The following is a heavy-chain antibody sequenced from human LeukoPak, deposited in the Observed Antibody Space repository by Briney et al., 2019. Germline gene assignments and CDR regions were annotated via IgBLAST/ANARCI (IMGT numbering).Heavy chain of an antibody. J-gene: IGHJ4*02. CDR2: IYTSGST. D-gene: IGHD3-22*01. V-gene: IGHV4-61*02. Sequence: PSETLSLTCTVSGGSISSGSYYWSWIRQPAGKGLEWIGRIYTSGSTNYNPSLKSRVTISVDTSKNQFSLKLGSVTAADTAVYYCAREGSSGYYDYFDYWGQGTLVTVSS. CDR1: GGSISSGSYY. CDR3: AREGSSGYYDYFDY.